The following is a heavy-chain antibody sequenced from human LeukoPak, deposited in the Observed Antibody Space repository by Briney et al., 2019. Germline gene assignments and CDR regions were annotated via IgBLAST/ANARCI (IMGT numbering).Heavy chain of an antibody. CDR1: GTPFPNSW. V-gene: IGHV5-51*01. Sequence: ESLQISCQGAGTPFPNSWIGWVRPLSGKGRDGMAIIYPSDSGTKSSPSFQGPGTLSADKSITTASLQWSSLKASDTAMYNCARLVGGRWPPPYYFDYWGPGTPVSVSS. D-gene: IGHD5-24*01. J-gene: IGHJ4*02. CDR2: IYPSDSGT. CDR3: ARLVGGRWPPPYYFDY.